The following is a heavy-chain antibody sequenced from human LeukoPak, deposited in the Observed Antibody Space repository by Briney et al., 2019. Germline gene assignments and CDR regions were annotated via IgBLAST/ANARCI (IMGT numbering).Heavy chain of an antibody. Sequence: GGSLRLSCAASGFTFSSYAMSWVRQAPGKGLEWVSAISGSGGSTYYADSVKGRFTISRDNSKNTLYLQMNSLRAEDTALYYCAKAVTIFGVVIRDAFDIWGQGTMVTVSS. J-gene: IGHJ3*02. D-gene: IGHD3-3*01. V-gene: IGHV3-23*01. CDR2: ISGSGGST. CDR1: GFTFSSYA. CDR3: AKAVTIFGVVIRDAFDI.